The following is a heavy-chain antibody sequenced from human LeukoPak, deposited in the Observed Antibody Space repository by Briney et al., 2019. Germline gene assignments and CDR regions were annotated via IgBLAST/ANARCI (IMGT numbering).Heavy chain of an antibody. CDR2: IWHDGSNY. CDR1: GSTFSTYG. CDR3: ARDSYDSSGSPLDY. D-gene: IGHD3-22*01. Sequence: PGGSLRLSCAASGSTFSTYGMHWVRQAPGKGLKWVAVIWHDGSNYYYTDSVKGRFTISRDNSRNTLYLQMNSLRAEDTAVYYCARDSYDSSGSPLDYWGQGTLVTVSS. V-gene: IGHV3-33*01. J-gene: IGHJ4*02.